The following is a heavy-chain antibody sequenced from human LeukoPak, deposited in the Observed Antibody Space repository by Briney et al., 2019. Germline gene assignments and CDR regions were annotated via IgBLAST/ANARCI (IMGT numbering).Heavy chain of an antibody. CDR3: AKGFRGVHVGSADY. V-gene: IGHV3-30*18. Sequence: GGSLRLSCAASGFSFTTYGMHWVRQAPGKGLEWVAAILYDGSKKYYADSVKGRFTISRDNSKNTLSLQMNSLSTDDTAIYYCAKGFRGVHVGSADYWGQGTLVTVSS. J-gene: IGHJ4*02. CDR1: GFSFTTYG. CDR2: ILYDGSKK. D-gene: IGHD3-10*01.